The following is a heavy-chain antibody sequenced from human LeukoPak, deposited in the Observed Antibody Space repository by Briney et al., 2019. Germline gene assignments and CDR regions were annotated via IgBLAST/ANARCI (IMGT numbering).Heavy chain of an antibody. CDR2: IYTSGST. CDR3: ARVASSGWYEFDY. J-gene: IGHJ4*02. D-gene: IGHD6-19*01. V-gene: IGHV4-61*02. CDR1: GGSISSGSYY. Sequence: SETLSLTCTVSGGSISSGSYYWSWIRQPAGKGLEWIGRIYTSGSTNYNPSLKSRVTISVDTSENQFSLKLSSVTAADTAVYYCARVASSGWYEFDYWGQGTLVTVSS.